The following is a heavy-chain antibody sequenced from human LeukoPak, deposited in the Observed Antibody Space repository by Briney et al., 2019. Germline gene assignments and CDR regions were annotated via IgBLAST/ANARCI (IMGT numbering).Heavy chain of an antibody. J-gene: IGHJ4*02. CDR3: ARVGIFRATLDY. Sequence: ASVKVSCKASGYTFTSYYMHWVRQAPGQGLVWMGIINPSGGSTSYAQKFQGRVTMTRDTSTSTVYMELSSLRSEDTAVYYCARVGIFRATLDYWGQGTLVTVSS. CDR2: INPSGGST. V-gene: IGHV1-46*03. CDR1: GYTFTSYY. D-gene: IGHD1-26*01.